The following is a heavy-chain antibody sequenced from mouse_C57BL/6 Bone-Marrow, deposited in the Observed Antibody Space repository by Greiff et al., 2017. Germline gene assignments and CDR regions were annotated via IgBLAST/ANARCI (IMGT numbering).Heavy chain of an antibody. D-gene: IGHD3-3*01. CDR1: GYTFTSYW. CDR2: IHPNSGST. J-gene: IGHJ2*01. V-gene: IGHV1-64*01. CDR3: ARSEGGPYSFDY. Sequence: QVQLQQPGAELVKPGASVKLSCKASGYTFTSYWMHWVKQRPGQGLEWIGMIHPNSGSTNYNEKFKSKATLTVDKSSSTAYMQLSSLTSEDSAVYYCARSEGGPYSFDYWGQGTTLTVSS.